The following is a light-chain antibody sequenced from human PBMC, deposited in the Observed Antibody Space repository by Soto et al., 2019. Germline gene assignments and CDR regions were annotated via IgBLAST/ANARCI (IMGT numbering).Light chain of an antibody. J-gene: IGKJ1*01. CDR3: QQFHTYPRT. V-gene: IGKV1-9*01. Sequence: DIQLTQSPSFLSASIGDRVTITCRASQGVSSDLAWYQQKPGKAPKLLIFAASTLQSGVPSRFSGSGSGTEFTLTISSLQPEDFATYCCQQFHTYPRTFGQGTKVEIK. CDR2: AAS. CDR1: QGVSSD.